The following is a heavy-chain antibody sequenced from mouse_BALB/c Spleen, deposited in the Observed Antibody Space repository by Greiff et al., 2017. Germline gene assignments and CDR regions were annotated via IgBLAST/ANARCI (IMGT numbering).Heavy chain of an antibody. J-gene: IGHJ3*01. D-gene: IGHD2-10*01. CDR1: GFTFSDYY. Sequence: DVHLVESGGGLVKPGGSLKLSCAASGFTFSDYYMYWVRQTPEKRLEWVATISDGGSYTYYPDSVKGRFTISRDNAKNNLYLQMSSLKSEDTAMYYCARDGGSYYGNSVPFAYWGQGTLVTVSA. V-gene: IGHV5-4*02. CDR2: ISDGGSYT. CDR3: ARDGGSYYGNSVPFAY.